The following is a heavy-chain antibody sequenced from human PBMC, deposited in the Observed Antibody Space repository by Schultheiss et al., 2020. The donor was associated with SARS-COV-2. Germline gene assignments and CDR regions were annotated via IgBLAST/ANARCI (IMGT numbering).Heavy chain of an antibody. CDR3: TKDLRGDHGVDL. D-gene: IGHD2-21*02. Sequence: GESLKISCAASGFTFSSYAMTWVRQAPGKGLEWVSTISGDAGYTKDADSVKGRFTISRDNSKNTLFLQMNSLRAEDTAVYYCTKDLRGDHGVDLWGQGSLVTVSS. CDR2: ISGDAGYT. J-gene: IGHJ5*02. CDR1: GFTFSSYA. V-gene: IGHV3-23*01.